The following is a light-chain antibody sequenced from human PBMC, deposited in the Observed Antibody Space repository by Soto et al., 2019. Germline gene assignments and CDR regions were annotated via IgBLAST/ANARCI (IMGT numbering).Light chain of an antibody. Sequence: DIQLTQSPSSLSASLRARVRIXCRTSQSVSTYLNWYQQKAGLAPKLLIYAASSLQSGVPSRFSGSGSGTDFTLTISSLQPEDFATYYCQHADSFPLITFGQGTRLEIK. CDR2: AAS. CDR1: QSVSTY. V-gene: IGKV1-39*01. CDR3: QHADSFPLIT. J-gene: IGKJ5*01.